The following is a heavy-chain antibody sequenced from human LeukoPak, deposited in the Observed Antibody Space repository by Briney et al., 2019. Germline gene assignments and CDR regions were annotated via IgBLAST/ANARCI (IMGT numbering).Heavy chain of an antibody. CDR2: IYYSGST. CDR3: ARGQLGGGYDPGFDY. Sequence: SETLSLTCTVSGGSISSYYWSWIRQPPGKGLEWIGYIYYSGSTNYNPSLKSRVTISVDTSKNQFSLKLSSVTAADTAVYYCARGQLGGGYDPGFDYWGQGTLVTVSS. CDR1: GGSISSYY. J-gene: IGHJ4*02. V-gene: IGHV4-59*01. D-gene: IGHD5-12*01.